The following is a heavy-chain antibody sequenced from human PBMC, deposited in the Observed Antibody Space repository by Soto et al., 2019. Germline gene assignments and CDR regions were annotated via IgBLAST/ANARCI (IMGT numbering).Heavy chain of an antibody. Sequence: EVQLLESGGGLVQPGGSLRLSCAASGFTFSSYAMSWVRQAPGKGLEWVSAISGSGGNTYYADSVKGRFTVSRDNSKNTLYLQMNSLRAEDTAVYYCAKSVYTVVTPYYFDYWGQGTLVTVSS. CDR3: AKSVYTVVTPYYFDY. V-gene: IGHV3-23*01. CDR2: ISGSGGNT. J-gene: IGHJ4*02. D-gene: IGHD2-21*02. CDR1: GFTFSSYA.